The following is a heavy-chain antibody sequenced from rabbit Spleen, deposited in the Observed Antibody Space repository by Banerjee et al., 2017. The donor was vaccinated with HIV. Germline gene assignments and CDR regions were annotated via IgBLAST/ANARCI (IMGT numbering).Heavy chain of an antibody. CDR3: ARGVAGVIGWNFYL. V-gene: IGHV1S40*01. CDR2: IDTGSSGFT. CDR1: GVSFSSSSY. D-gene: IGHD4-1*01. J-gene: IGHJ4*01. Sequence: QSLEESGGDLVKPEGSLTLSCKASGVSFSSSSYMCWVRQAPGKGLEWIACIDTGSSGFTYFASWAKGRFTISEASSTTVTLQMTSLTAADTATYFCARGVAGVIGWNFYLWDQGTLVTV.